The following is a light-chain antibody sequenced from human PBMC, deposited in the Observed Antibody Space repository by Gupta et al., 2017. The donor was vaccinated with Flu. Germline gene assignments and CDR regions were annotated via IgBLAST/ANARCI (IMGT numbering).Light chain of an antibody. J-gene: IGKJ1*01. Sequence: DIQVTQSPSSLSASVGDSITITCLTSQKITNYLNWFAQKPGKAPKLLIYAASTLQTGVSSRFSGNGSGTQFNFTITRLHPEDYGTYYCQQTDYTPRAFGQGTKV. CDR3: QQTDYTPRA. CDR2: AAS. V-gene: IGKV1-39*01. CDR1: QKITNY.